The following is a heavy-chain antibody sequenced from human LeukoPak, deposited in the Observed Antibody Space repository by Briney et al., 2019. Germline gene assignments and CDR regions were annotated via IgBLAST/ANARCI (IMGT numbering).Heavy chain of an antibody. V-gene: IGHV3-21*01. CDR2: ISSSSSYI. Sequence: GGSLRLSCAASGFTFSSYSMNWVRQAPGKGLEWVSSISSSSSYIYYADSVKGRFTISRDNAKNSLYLQMNSLRAEDTAVYYCARVRKPRPRSFEIYDSSGYDAFDIWGQGTMVTVSS. J-gene: IGHJ3*02. CDR3: ARVRKPRPRSFEIYDSSGYDAFDI. D-gene: IGHD3-22*01. CDR1: GFTFSSYS.